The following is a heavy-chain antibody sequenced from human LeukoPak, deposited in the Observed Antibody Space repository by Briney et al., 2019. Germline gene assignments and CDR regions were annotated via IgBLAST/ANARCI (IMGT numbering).Heavy chain of an antibody. CDR2: IYYSGST. CDR1: GGSISSYY. J-gene: IGHJ5*02. V-gene: IGHV4-39*07. Sequence: SETLSLTCTVSGGSISSYYWSWIRQPPGKGLEWIGSIYYSGSTYHNPSLKSRVTISVDTSKNQFSLKLSSVTAADTAVYYCARGQVAATGNWFDPWGQGTLVTVSS. CDR3: ARGQVAATGNWFDP. D-gene: IGHD2-15*01.